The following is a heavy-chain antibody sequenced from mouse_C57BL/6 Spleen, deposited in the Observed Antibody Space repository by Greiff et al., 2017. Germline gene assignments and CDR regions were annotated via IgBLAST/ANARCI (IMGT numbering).Heavy chain of an antibody. V-gene: IGHV5-6*01. CDR1: GFTFSSYG. CDR2: ISSGGSYT. Sequence: EVQGVESGGDLVKPGGSLKLSCAASGFTFSSYGMSWVRQTPDKRLEWVATISSGGSYTYYPDSVKGRFTVSRDNAKNTLYLQMSSLKSEDTAMYYCERQGITTVVEGYFDYWGQGTTLTVTS. D-gene: IGHD1-1*01. CDR3: ERQGITTVVEGYFDY. J-gene: IGHJ2*01.